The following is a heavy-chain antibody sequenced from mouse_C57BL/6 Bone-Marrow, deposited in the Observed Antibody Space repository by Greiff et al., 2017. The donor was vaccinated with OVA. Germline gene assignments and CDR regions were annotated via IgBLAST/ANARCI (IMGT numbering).Heavy chain of an antibody. Sequence: QVHVKQSGAELAKPGASVKLSCKASGYTFTSYWMHWVKQRPGQGLEWIGYINPSSGDTKYNQKFKDKATLTADKSSSTAYMQLSSLTSEDSAVDYCANSSGLYYFDDWGQGTTLTVSS. D-gene: IGHD3-2*02. J-gene: IGHJ2*01. CDR1: GYTFTSYW. V-gene: IGHV1-7*01. CDR3: ANSSGLYYFDD. CDR2: INPSSGDT.